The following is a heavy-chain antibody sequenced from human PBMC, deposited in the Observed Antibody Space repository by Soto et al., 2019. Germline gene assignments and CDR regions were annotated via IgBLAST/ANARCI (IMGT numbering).Heavy chain of an antibody. V-gene: IGHV5-10-1*01. D-gene: IGHD2-21*02. CDR1: GSNFSNFL. Sequence: GDSLHRSCETSGSNFSNFLISWMHQMQGKFLELMGRIDPSDSYTNYSPSFQGHVTFSADESINTAYLQWSSLKASDTAMYYCARHRHPDSTFMVVTTLGLDYSAQGTLVTVYS. J-gene: IGHJ4*02. CDR2: IDPSDSYT. CDR3: ARHRHPDSTFMVVTTLGLDY.